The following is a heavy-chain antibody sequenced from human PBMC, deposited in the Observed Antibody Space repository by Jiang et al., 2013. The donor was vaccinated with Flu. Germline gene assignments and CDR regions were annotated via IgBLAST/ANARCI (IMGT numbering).Heavy chain of an antibody. D-gene: IGHD2-8*01. CDR3: VRLNIDHCSRGVCSWFDP. CDR2: IYHSGNT. CDR1: GGSISSGDFL. Sequence: GLVKPSQTLSLTCAVSGGSISSGDFLLGLDPAATRRGLEWIGYIYHSGNTYYNPSLESRVTVSLDTSKNQVSLRLTSVTAADTAVYYCVRLNIDHCSRGVCSWFDPWGQGAQVTVST. V-gene: IGHV4-30-2*01. J-gene: IGHJ5*02.